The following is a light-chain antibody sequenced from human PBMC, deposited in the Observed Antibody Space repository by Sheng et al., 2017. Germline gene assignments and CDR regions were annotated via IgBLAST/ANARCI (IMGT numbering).Light chain of an antibody. J-gene: IGLJ3*02. V-gene: IGLV3-1*01. CDR1: KLGDKY. CDR2: QDT. CDR3: QAWDSTTEV. Sequence: SYELTQPPSVSVSPGQTASITCSGDKLGDKYASWYQQKPGQSPMLVIYQDTKRPSGIPERFSGSNSGNTATLTISGTQAMDEADYYCQAWDSTTEVFGGGTKLTVL.